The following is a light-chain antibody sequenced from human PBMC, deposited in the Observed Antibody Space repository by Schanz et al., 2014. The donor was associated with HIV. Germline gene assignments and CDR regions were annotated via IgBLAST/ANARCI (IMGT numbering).Light chain of an antibody. CDR2: GAS. V-gene: IGKV3-15*01. Sequence: EIVLTQSPATLSLSPGERATLSCRASQSVSRFLAWYQQKPGQAPRLLIYGASSRATGIPARFSGSGSGTEFTLTISSLQSEDVAIYYCQQYYSSPLTFGGGTKVEIK. CDR3: QQYYSSPLT. CDR1: QSVSRF. J-gene: IGKJ4*01.